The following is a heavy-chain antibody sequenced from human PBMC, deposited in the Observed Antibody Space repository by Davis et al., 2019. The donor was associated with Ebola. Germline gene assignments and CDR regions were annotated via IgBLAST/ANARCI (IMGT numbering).Heavy chain of an antibody. CDR3: ASRDIVVVPAAMLGYYYGMDV. Sequence: SETLSLTCAVSGGSISSGGYYWSWIRQPPGKGLEWIGEINHSGSTNYNPSLKSRVTISVDTSKNQFSLKLSSVTAADTAVYYCASRDIVVVPAAMLGYYYGMDVWGQGTTVTVSS. V-gene: IGHV4-34*01. D-gene: IGHD2-2*01. CDR2: INHSGST. J-gene: IGHJ6*02. CDR1: GGSISSGGYY.